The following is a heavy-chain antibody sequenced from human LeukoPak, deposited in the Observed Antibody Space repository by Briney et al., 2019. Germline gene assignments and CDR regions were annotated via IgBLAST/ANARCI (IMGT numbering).Heavy chain of an antibody. J-gene: IGHJ4*02. CDR2: ISYDGSDK. CDR1: GLTFSSYG. Sequence: GGSLRLSCAASGLTFSSYGMHWVRQGPGKGLEWVAVISYDGSDKLYADSVKGRFTTSRDNSNNTLYLQMNSLRAEDTAVYYCARDGRIPLDYWGQGTLVTVSS. D-gene: IGHD2-21*01. V-gene: IGHV3-30*03. CDR3: ARDGRIPLDY.